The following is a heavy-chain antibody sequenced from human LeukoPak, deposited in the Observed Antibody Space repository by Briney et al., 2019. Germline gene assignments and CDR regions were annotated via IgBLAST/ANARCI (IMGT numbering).Heavy chain of an antibody. CDR1: GGSFSGYY. Sequence: SETLSLTCAVYGGSFSGYYWSWIRQPPGKGLEWIGEINHSGSTNYNPSLKSRVTISVDTSKNQFSLKLSSVTAADTAVYYCARDIGYTYYYDSSRPKKVNSAFDIWGQGTMVTVSS. J-gene: IGHJ3*02. CDR2: INHSGST. V-gene: IGHV4-34*01. D-gene: IGHD3-22*01. CDR3: ARDIGYTYYYDSSRPKKVNSAFDI.